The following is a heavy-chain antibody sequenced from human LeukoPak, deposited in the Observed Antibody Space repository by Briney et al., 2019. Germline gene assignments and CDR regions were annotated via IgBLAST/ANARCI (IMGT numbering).Heavy chain of an antibody. D-gene: IGHD2-15*01. Sequence: ASVKVSCKASGYTFTSYYMHWVRQAPGQGLEWMGIINPSGGSTSYAQKFQGRVTMTEDTSTDTAYMELSSLRSEDTAVYYCATEKWYCSGGSCYSFYWGQGTLVTVSS. V-gene: IGHV1-46*01. CDR3: ATEKWYCSGGSCYSFY. CDR1: GYTFTSYY. J-gene: IGHJ4*02. CDR2: INPSGGST.